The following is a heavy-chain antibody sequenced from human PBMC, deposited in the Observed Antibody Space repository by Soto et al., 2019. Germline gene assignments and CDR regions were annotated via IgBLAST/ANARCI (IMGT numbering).Heavy chain of an antibody. CDR3: XXXXXXTIFXY. CDR1: GGXXXXXGXX. J-gene: IGHJ4*02. Sequence: QLQLQXXGSGLXKPSQTLSLTCAXSGGXXXXXGXXXXWIXXPXGKGLEWIGYIYHSGSTYYNPSLKSRVTISVDRSKNQFSLKLSSVTXAXXXVXXXXXXXXXTIFXYWGQGTLVTVSS. CDR2: IYHSGST. V-gene: IGHV4-30-2*01. D-gene: IGHD2-2*01.